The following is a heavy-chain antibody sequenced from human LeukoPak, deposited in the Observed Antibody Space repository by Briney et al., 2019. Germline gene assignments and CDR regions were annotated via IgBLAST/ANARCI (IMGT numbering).Heavy chain of an antibody. CDR1: GYTFTSYY. CDR3: ARVPPKSIYYYGSGSPPGWFDP. V-gene: IGHV1-46*01. J-gene: IGHJ5*02. Sequence: ASVKVSCKASGYTFTSYYMHWVRQAPGQGLEWMGIINPSGGSTSYAQKFQGRVTMTRDTSISTAYMELSRLRSDDTAVYYCARVPPKSIYYYGSGSPPGWFDPWGQGTLVTVSS. CDR2: INPSGGST. D-gene: IGHD3-10*01.